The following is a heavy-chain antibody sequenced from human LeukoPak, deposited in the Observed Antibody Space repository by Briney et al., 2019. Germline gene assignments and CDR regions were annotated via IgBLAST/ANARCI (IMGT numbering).Heavy chain of an antibody. D-gene: IGHD2-2*01. CDR1: GYTFTDYY. CDR3: ARVQVVPAAANWFDP. Sequence: ASVKVSCKASGYTFTDYYIHWVRQAPGQGLEWMGWINPNSDGINYAQKFQGRVTMTRDTSISTAYMELSSLRSDDTAVYYCARVQVVPAAANWFDPWGQGTLVTVSS. V-gene: IGHV1-2*02. CDR2: INPNSDGI. J-gene: IGHJ5*02.